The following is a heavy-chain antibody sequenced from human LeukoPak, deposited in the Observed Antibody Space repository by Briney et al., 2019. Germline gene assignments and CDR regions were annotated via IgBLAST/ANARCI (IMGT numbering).Heavy chain of an antibody. CDR1: GFTFSSYG. CDR2: IRYDGSNK. CDR3: ARGPMVRTNLFDY. Sequence: PGGSLRLSCTASGFTFSSYGMYWVRQAPGKGLEWVAFIRYDGSNKHYADSVKGRFTISRDNAKNTLYLQMNSLRAEDTAVYYCARGPMVRTNLFDYWGQGTLVTVSS. D-gene: IGHD3-10*01. V-gene: IGHV3-30*02. J-gene: IGHJ4*02.